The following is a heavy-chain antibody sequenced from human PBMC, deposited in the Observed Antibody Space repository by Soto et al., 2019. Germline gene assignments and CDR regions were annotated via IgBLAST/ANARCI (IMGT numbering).Heavy chain of an antibody. CDR2: ISSSSSYI. CDR3: ARGGGSKGWFGELLLAAFAI. Sequence: WGCLGLSCASSGFTVSSYSMNWVRQAPGKGLEWVSSISSSSSYIYYADSVKGRFTISRDNAKNSLYLQMNSLRAEDTAVYYCARGGGSKGWFGELLLAAFAIWGQGTMVPVS. D-gene: IGHD3-10*01. CDR1: GFTVSSYS. V-gene: IGHV3-21*01. J-gene: IGHJ3*02.